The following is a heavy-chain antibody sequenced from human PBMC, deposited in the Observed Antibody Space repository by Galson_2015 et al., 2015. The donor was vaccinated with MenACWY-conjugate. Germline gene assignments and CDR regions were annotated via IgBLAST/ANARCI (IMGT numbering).Heavy chain of an antibody. CDR1: GFTFNNCW. Sequence: SLRLSCAASGFTFNNCWMSWVRQVPGKGPEWVANIKQDGSEKYYVDSVRGRFTISRDNAKSSLFLQMNSLRVEDTAVYYCARDLRFYCSHNDCYSPYWGQGTLVTVSS. J-gene: IGHJ4*02. CDR2: IKQDGSEK. D-gene: IGHD2-15*01. V-gene: IGHV3-7*03. CDR3: ARDLRFYCSHNDCYSPY.